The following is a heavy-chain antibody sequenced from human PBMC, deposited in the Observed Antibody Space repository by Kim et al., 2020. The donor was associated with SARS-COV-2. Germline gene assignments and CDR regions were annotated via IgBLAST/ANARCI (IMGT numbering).Heavy chain of an antibody. J-gene: IGHJ6*02. CDR3: AKDNGSGCGLDYYGIVA. D-gene: IGHD6-19*01. Sequence: GGSLRLSCAASGFTFDDYAMHWVRQAPGKGLEWVAGISWNSGSIGYADSVKGRFTISRDNAKNSLYLQMNSLRAEDTALYYCAKDNGSGCGLDYYGIVAWGQGTTVTVSS. V-gene: IGHV3-9*01. CDR2: ISWNSGSI. CDR1: GFTFDDYA.